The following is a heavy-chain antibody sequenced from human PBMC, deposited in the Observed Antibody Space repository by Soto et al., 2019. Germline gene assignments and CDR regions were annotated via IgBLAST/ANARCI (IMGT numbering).Heavy chain of an antibody. J-gene: IGHJ5*02. Sequence: ASVKVSCKASGYTFTGYYMHWVRQAPGQGLEWMGWINPNSGGTNYAQKFQGRVTTTRDTSISTAYMELSRLRSDDTAVYYCARDLGYSSGWSPFIHRFVPWCPGTLVTVS. V-gene: IGHV1-2*02. CDR3: ARDLGYSSGWSPFIHRFVP. CDR2: INPNSGGT. D-gene: IGHD6-19*01. CDR1: GYTFTGYY.